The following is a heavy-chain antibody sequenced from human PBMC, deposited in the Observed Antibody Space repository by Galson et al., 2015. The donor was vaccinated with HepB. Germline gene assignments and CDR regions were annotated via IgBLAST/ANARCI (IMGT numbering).Heavy chain of an antibody. V-gene: IGHV3-23*01. CDR3: AKGGLPYGDYWYFDL. CDR2: ISDSGTSA. D-gene: IGHD4-17*01. CDR1: GFTFRSYG. J-gene: IGHJ2*01. Sequence: SLRLSCAASGFTFRSYGMSWVRQAPGKGLEWVSAISDSGTSANYADSVKGRFTISRDTSKNTLYLQMNSLRAEDTAVYYCAKGGLPYGDYWYFDLWGRGTLVTVSS.